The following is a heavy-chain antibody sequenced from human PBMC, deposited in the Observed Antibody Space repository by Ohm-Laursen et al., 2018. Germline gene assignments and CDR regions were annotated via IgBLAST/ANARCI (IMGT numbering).Heavy chain of an antibody. V-gene: IGHV4-34*01. CDR3: ARDGDYCSSTSCYGY. CDR2: INHSGNT. J-gene: IGHJ4*02. Sequence: PSQTLSLTCAVYGGSFSGYYWSWIRQPPGKGLEWIGDINHSGNTYYNPSLKSRVTISVDTSKNQFSLKLSSVTAADTAVYYCARDGDYCSSTSCYGYWGQGTLVTVSS. CDR1: GGSFSGYY. D-gene: IGHD2-2*01.